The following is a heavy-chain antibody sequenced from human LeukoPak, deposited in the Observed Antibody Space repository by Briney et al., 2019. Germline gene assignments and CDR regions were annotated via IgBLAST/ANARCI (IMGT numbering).Heavy chain of an antibody. D-gene: IGHD3-22*01. CDR3: ASAFYYDSSGYYYDY. CDR2: MYYSGST. V-gene: IGHV4-39*07. Sequence: SETLSLTCTVSGGSISSSSYYWGWIRQPPGKGLEWIGSMYYSGSTYYNPSLKSRVTISVDTSKNQFSLRLSSVTAADTAVYYCASAFYYDSSGYYYDYWGQGTLVTVSS. CDR1: GGSISSSSYY. J-gene: IGHJ4*02.